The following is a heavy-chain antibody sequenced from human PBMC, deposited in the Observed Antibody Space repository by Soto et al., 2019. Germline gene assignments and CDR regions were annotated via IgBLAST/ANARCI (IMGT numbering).Heavy chain of an antibody. CDR1: GFTFSSYA. CDR2: ISGSGGST. CDR3: AKGLYDSSGYYSGDY. D-gene: IGHD3-22*01. V-gene: IGHV3-23*01. J-gene: IGHJ4*02. Sequence: PGGSLRLSCAASGFTFSSYAMSWVRQAPGKGLEWVSAISGSGGSTYYADSVKGRFTISRDNSKNTLYLQMNSLRAEDTAVYYCAKGLYDSSGYYSGDYWGQGTLVTVSS.